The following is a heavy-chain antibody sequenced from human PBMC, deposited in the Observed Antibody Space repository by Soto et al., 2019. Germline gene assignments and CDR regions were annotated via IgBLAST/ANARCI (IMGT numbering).Heavy chain of an antibody. CDR1: GGTFSSYA. J-gene: IGHJ4*02. Sequence: QVQLVQSGAEVKKPGSSVKVSCKASGGTFSSYAISWVRQAPGQGLEWMGGIIPIFGTADYAQKLQGRVTITRDESTSTGNMELSSLRSEDTAVYYCASHYDSSGYYYRGLDYWGQGTLVTVSS. CDR3: ASHYDSSGYYYRGLDY. CDR2: IIPIFGTA. V-gene: IGHV1-69*05. D-gene: IGHD3-22*01.